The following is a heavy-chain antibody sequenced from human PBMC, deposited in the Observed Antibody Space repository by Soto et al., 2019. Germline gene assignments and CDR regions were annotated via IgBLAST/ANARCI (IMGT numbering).Heavy chain of an antibody. CDR2: IIPIFGTA. Sequence: SVKVSCKASGGTFSSYAISWVRQAPGQGLEWMGGIIPIFGTANYARKFQGRVTITADESTSTAYMELSSLRSEDTAVYYGARESTVFDAFDIWGQGTMVNVAS. D-gene: IGHD4-17*01. CDR1: GGTFSSYA. J-gene: IGHJ3*02. CDR3: ARESTVFDAFDI. V-gene: IGHV1-69*13.